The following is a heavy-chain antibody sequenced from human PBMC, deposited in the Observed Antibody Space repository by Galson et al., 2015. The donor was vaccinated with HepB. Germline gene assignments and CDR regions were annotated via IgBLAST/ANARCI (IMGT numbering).Heavy chain of an antibody. CDR1: GYAFTSYD. CDR3: ARGSHYYDSSGYYNAEYFQH. Sequence: SVKVSCKASGYAFTSYDINWVRQATGQGLEWMGWMNPNSGNTGYAQKFQGRVTMTRNTSISTAYMELSSLRSEDTAVYYCARGSHYYDSSGYYNAEYFQHWGQGTLVTVSS. CDR2: MNPNSGNT. V-gene: IGHV1-8*01. J-gene: IGHJ1*01. D-gene: IGHD3-22*01.